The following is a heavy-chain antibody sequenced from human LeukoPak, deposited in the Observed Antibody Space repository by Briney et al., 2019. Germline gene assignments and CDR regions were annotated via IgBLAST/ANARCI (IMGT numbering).Heavy chain of an antibody. D-gene: IGHD2-2*01. CDR3: ARDFRLEYQLLSDDWFDP. Sequence: ASVKVSCKASGYTFTSYGISWVRQAPGQGLELMGWISAYNGNTNYAQKLQGRVTMTTDTSTSTAYMELRSLRSDDTAVYYCARDFRLEYQLLSDDWFDPWGQGTLVTVSS. J-gene: IGHJ5*02. V-gene: IGHV1-18*01. CDR2: ISAYNGNT. CDR1: GYTFTSYG.